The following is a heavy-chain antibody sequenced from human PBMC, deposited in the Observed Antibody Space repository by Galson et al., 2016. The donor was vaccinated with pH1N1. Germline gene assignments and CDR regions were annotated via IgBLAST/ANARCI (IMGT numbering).Heavy chain of an antibody. CDR2: IYLGGSLI. Sequence: QSGAEVKKPGESLKISCKGSGYRFSSSWIGWVRQMPGKGLEWMGIIYLGGSLIRYRPSFQGQVTISADKSVHIGYLEWGSLKASDTAMYYCARQNDYGDYRGDAFDIWGQGTMVTVSS. D-gene: IGHD4-17*01. CDR3: ARQNDYGDYRGDAFDI. V-gene: IGHV5-51*01. J-gene: IGHJ3*02. CDR1: GYRFSSSW.